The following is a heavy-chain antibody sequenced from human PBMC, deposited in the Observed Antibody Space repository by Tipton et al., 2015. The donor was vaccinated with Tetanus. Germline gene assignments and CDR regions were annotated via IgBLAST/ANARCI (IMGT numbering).Heavy chain of an antibody. CDR3: ARTSGYLYSSY. V-gene: IGHV4-59*01. CDR1: GGSISTYH. J-gene: IGHJ1*01. CDR2: IDYFGTT. D-gene: IGHD3-3*01. Sequence: GLVKPSENLSLTCTVSGGSISTYHWNWIRQFPGKGLEWIGYIDYFGTTKYNPSLKSRVAMSVDTSKNQLPLKLSSVTSADTAVYYCARTSGYLYSSYWGQGTLVTVSS.